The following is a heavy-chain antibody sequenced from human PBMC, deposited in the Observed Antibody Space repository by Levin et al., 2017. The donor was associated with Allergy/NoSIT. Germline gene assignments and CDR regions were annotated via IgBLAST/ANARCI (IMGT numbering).Heavy chain of an antibody. CDR1: GASISSDDHS. CDR3: ARDASESSGYFDC. J-gene: IGHJ4*02. CDR2: IYHSGTS. V-gene: IGHV4-30-2*01. D-gene: IGHD3-22*01. Sequence: PSETLSLTCAVSGASISSDDHSWNWIRQPPGKGLEWIGYIYHSGTSKYNPSLNSRVTISVDRSMNHFSLNLTSVTAADSAVYYCARDASESSGYFDCWGRGTLVTVAS.